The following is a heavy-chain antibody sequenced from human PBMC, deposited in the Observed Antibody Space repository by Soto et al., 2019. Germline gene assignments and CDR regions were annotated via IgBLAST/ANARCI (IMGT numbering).Heavy chain of an antibody. CDR3: VRRVSGNYDY. CDR1: AFTFSSYD. CDR2: ISSNGGTT. J-gene: IGHJ4*02. D-gene: IGHD1-7*01. Sequence: EVKLAESGGGMVKPGGSLRLSCVASAFTFSSYDMHWVSQAPGKGLEYVSAISSNGGTTYYGNSVKGRFTISRDNSKNTLYLQMGSLRAEDMAVYYCVRRVSGNYDYWGQGTLGNVSS. V-gene: IGHV3-64*01.